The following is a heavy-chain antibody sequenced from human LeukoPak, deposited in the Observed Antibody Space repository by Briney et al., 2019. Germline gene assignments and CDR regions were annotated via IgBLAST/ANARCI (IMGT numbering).Heavy chain of an antibody. CDR2: ISAYNGNT. CDR1: GYTFTSYG. J-gene: IGHJ4*02. V-gene: IGHV1-18*01. CDR3: ARDYTTEEGDY. D-gene: IGHD4-17*01. Sequence: ASVKVSCKASGYTFTSYGISWVRQAPGQGLEWMGWISAYNGNTNYAQKLQGRVTMTADTSTSTAYVELRSLRSDDTAVYYCARDYTTEEGDYWGQGTLVTVSS.